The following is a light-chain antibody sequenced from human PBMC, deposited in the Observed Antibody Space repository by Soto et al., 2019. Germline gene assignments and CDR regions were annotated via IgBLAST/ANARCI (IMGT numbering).Light chain of an antibody. CDR2: DAS. CDR1: QSSTSW. V-gene: IGKV1-5*01. CDR3: QQYNSYSIP. Sequence: DIQMTQSPSNLSAYSGDRVTITCRASQSSTSWLAWYQQKPGKAPKLLIYDASSLESGVPSRFSGSGSGTEFTLTISSLQPEDVATYYCQQYNSYSIPFGQGTRLEIK. J-gene: IGKJ5*01.